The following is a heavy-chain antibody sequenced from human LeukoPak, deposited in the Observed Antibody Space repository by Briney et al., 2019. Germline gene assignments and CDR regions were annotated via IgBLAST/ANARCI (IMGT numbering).Heavy chain of an antibody. CDR1: GYTFTSYY. Sequence: GASVKVPCKASGYTFTSYYMHWVRQAPGQGLEWMGIINPSGGSTSYAQKFQGRVTMTRDTSTSTVYMELSSLRSEDTAVYYCARDGIAGTHFGYWGQGTLVTVSS. D-gene: IGHD6-13*01. CDR2: INPSGGST. J-gene: IGHJ4*02. V-gene: IGHV1-46*01. CDR3: ARDGIAGTHFGY.